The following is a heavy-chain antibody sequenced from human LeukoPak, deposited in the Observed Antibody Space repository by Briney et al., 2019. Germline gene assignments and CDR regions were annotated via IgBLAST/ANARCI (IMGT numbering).Heavy chain of an antibody. D-gene: IGHD3-3*01. J-gene: IGHJ5*02. CDR2: ISGSGGST. CDR3: AKEHDLWHEEGNWFDP. Sequence: PGGSLRLSCAASGFTFSSYGMSWVRQAPGKGLEWVSAISGSGGSTYYRDSVKGRFTVSRDNSRNTLYLQLNSLRAEDTAVYYCAKEHDLWHEEGNWFDPWGQGTLVTVSS. V-gene: IGHV3-23*01. CDR1: GFTFSSYG.